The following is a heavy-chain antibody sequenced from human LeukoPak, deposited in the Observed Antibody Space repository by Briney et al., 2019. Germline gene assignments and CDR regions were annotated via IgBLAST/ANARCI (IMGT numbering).Heavy chain of an antibody. Sequence: GGSLRLSCAASGFTFSSDSMNWVRQAPGRGLEWVSSISSSRGYIYYGESVKGRFTISRGNAKDSLYLQMNSLRAEDTAVYYCVRDYESNWGQGTLVTGSS. CDR2: ISSSRGYI. D-gene: IGHD5-12*01. J-gene: IGHJ4*02. CDR1: GFTFSSDS. V-gene: IGHV3-21*01. CDR3: VRDYESN.